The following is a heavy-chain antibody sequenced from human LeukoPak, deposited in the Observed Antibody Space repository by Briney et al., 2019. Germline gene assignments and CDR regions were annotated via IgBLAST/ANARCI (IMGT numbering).Heavy chain of an antibody. CDR3: ARVSYGDSGYFDY. J-gene: IGHJ4*02. Sequence: GGSLRLSCPASGFIFSDYYMSWIRQAPGKGLEWVSYISSSSSYINYADSVKGRFTFSRDNAKYSLYLQMNSLRAEDTAVYYCARVSYGDSGYFDYWGQGTLVTVSS. CDR1: GFIFSDYY. V-gene: IGHV3-11*06. CDR2: ISSSSSYI. D-gene: IGHD4-17*01.